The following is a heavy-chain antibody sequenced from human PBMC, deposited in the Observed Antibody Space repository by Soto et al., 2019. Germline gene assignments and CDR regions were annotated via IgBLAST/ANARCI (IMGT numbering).Heavy chain of an antibody. V-gene: IGHV3-23*01. CDR2: ISDNGGTT. Sequence: GGSLILSCAAAEFTFSNYAMSWVRQAPGKGLEWVSSISDNGGTTYYADSVKGRFTISRDNSKNTLYLQMNSMRAEDTAVYYCAKDPQXLIVYFDYWGQGT. J-gene: IGHJ4*02. D-gene: IGHD6-13*01. CDR1: EFTFSNYA. CDR3: AKDPQXLIVYFDY.